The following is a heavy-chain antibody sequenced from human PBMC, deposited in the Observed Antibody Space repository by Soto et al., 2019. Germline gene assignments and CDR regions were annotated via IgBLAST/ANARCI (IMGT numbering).Heavy chain of an antibody. V-gene: IGHV5-10-1*03. D-gene: IGHD2-15*01. Sequence: EVQLVQSGAEVKKPGESLTISCKTSGYSFNTYWISWVRQVPGKGLEWMGRIDPGDSNTNYSPSFQGHVTLSVDKSIGTAYLQWSSLQASDTATYYCARQGGYYYYGMDVWGQGTAVTVSS. J-gene: IGHJ6*02. CDR1: GYSFNTYW. CDR2: IDPGDSNT. CDR3: ARQGGYYYYGMDV.